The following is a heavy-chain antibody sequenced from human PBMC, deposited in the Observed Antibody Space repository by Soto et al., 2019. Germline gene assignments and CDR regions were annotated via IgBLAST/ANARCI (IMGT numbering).Heavy chain of an antibody. J-gene: IGHJ6*02. CDR1: GGSFSGYY. D-gene: IGHD3-3*01. CDR2: INHSGST. Sequence: PSETLSLTCAVYGGSFSGYYWSWIRQPPGKGLEWIGEINHSGSTNYNPSLKSRVTISVDTSKNQFSLKLSSVTAADTAVYYCAREFDFWSGYYSYYYGMDVWGQGTTVTVSS. V-gene: IGHV4-34*01. CDR3: AREFDFWSGYYSYYYGMDV.